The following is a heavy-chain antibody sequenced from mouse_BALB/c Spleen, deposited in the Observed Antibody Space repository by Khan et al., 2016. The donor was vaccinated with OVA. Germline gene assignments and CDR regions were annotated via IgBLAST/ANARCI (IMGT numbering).Heavy chain of an antibody. J-gene: IGHJ2*01. Sequence: EVELVESGPELVKPGTSVKMSCKASGYRFTSYIIHWVKQKPGQGLEWIGYINPYNGATKYNEKFKGQATLTSDKSSNTAYMELSSLTSEDSAVCYCARGNWQSYYFDYWGQGTTLTVSS. CDR1: GYRFTSYI. CDR3: ARGNWQSYYFDY. D-gene: IGHD4-1*01. V-gene: IGHV1S136*01. CDR2: INPYNGAT.